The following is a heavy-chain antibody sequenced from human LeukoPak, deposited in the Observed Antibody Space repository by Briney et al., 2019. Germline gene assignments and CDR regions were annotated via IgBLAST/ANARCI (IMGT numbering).Heavy chain of an antibody. CDR3: AKDGSSWYHVPDY. CDR1: GFTFSSYA. V-gene: IGHV3-30*04. CDR2: ISYDGSNK. D-gene: IGHD6-13*01. J-gene: IGHJ4*02. Sequence: GGSLRLSCAASGFTFSSYAMHWVRQAPGKGLEWVAVISYDGSNKYYADSVKGRFTISRDNSKNTLYLQMNSLRAEDTAVYYCAKDGSSWYHVPDYWGQGTLVTASS.